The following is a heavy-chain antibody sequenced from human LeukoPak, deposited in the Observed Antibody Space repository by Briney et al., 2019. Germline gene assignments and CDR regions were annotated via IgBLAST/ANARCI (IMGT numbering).Heavy chain of an antibody. CDR1: GFTFSSYG. J-gene: IGHJ4*02. CDR2: ISYDGSNK. V-gene: IGHV3-30*03. D-gene: IGHD3-22*01. CDR3: ATMPYYYDSSGYYEHDY. Sequence: GGSLRLSCAASGFTFSSYGMHWVRQAPGKGLEWVAVISYDGSNKYYADSVKGRFTISRDNSKNTLYLQMNSLRAEDTAVYYCATMPYYYDSSGYYEHDYWGQGTLVTVSS.